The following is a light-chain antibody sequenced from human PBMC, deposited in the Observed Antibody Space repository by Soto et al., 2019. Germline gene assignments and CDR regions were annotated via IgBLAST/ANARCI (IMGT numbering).Light chain of an antibody. CDR3: PQSYSTPRT. CDR2: AAS. J-gene: IGKJ4*01. Sequence: DIQMTQSPSSLSASVGDRVTITCRASQSISSYLNWYQQKPGKAPKLLIYAASSLQSGVPSRFSGSGSGTDFTLTISSLQPEDFATYYCPQSYSTPRTFGGGTKVEIK. CDR1: QSISSY. V-gene: IGKV1-39*01.